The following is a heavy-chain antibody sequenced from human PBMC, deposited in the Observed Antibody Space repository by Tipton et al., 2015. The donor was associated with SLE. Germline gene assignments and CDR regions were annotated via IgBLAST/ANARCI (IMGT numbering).Heavy chain of an antibody. Sequence: TLSLTCTVSGYSISSGYYWGWIRQPPGKGPEWIGSIYHSGSTYYNPSLKSRVTISVDTSKNQFSLKLSSVTAADTAVYYCARDSSIAARPGDYWGQGTLVTVSS. CDR3: ARDSSIAARPGDY. J-gene: IGHJ4*02. CDR1: GYSISSGYY. D-gene: IGHD6-6*01. V-gene: IGHV4-38-2*02. CDR2: IYHSGST.